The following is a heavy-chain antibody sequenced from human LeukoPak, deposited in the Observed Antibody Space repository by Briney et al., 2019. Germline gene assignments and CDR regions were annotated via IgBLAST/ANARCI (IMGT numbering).Heavy chain of an antibody. CDR2: ISANSANA. D-gene: IGHD4-11*01. CDR3: ARARSATTDLVY. Sequence: VSVKVSCKASGYTFISYGINWVRQAPGQGLEWMGWISANSANANYAQNFQGRVTMTTDTSTTTAYMEVRSLRSDDTAVYYCARARSATTDLVYWGQGTLVTVSS. V-gene: IGHV1-18*01. CDR1: GYTFISYG. J-gene: IGHJ4*02.